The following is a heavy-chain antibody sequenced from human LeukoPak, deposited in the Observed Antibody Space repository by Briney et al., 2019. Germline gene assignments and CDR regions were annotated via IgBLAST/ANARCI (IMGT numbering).Heavy chain of an antibody. CDR2: IKSKADGETI. Sequence: AGGSLRLSCAASGFTFTNAWMNWVRQAPGKGLEWVGRIKSKADGETIDYAAPVKGRFTFSRDDPKNMLYLQMNSLKSEEPAVYYCSKLPSRGLSDSWGQGTLVPVS. CDR1: GFTFTNAW. J-gene: IGHJ4*02. D-gene: IGHD5-24*01. V-gene: IGHV3-15*07. CDR3: SKLPSRGLSDS.